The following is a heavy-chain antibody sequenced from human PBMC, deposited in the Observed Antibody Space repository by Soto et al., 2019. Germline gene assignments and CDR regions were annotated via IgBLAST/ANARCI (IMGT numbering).Heavy chain of an antibody. Sequence: PSETLSLTCAVSGYSISSGNYWAWIRQPPGRGLEWIGSLYHIGSTHYNTSLKSRVTISVDISKNHFSLELSSVTAADTAIYYCRSSTSCYDESCVDVWGQGVLVTVSS. CDR1: GYSISSGNY. V-gene: IGHV4-38-2*01. CDR2: LYHIGST. CDR3: RSSTSCYDESCVDV. D-gene: IGHD2-2*01. J-gene: IGHJ4*02.